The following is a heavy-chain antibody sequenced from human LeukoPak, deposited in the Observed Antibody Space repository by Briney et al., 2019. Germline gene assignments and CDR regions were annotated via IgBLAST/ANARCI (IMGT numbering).Heavy chain of an antibody. J-gene: IGHJ5*02. V-gene: IGHV3-7*01. CDR2: IKQDGSEK. Sequence: PGGSLRLSCAASGFTFSSYWMSWVRQAPGKGLEWVANIKQDGSEKYYVDSVKGRFTISRDNAKNSLYLQMNSLRAEDTAVYYCARLWFGELLIRFDPWGQGTLVTVSS. CDR3: ARLWFGELLIRFDP. D-gene: IGHD3-10*01. CDR1: GFTFSSYW.